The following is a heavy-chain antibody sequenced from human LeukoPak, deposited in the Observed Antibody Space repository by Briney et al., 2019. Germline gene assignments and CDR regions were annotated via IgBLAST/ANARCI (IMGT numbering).Heavy chain of an antibody. CDR3: ARRYRWHDYFFEY. Sequence: GESLKTSCEGSDYSFTNYWIGWVRQLPEKGLEWMRIIYPGDSNPRYSQSFEGQVTISADTSISDASLQWSSLKASDTAIYYCARRYRWHDYFFEYWGQGTLGTGSS. CDR1: DYSFTNYW. D-gene: IGHD1-1*01. V-gene: IGHV5-51*01. CDR2: IYPGDSNP. J-gene: IGHJ4*02.